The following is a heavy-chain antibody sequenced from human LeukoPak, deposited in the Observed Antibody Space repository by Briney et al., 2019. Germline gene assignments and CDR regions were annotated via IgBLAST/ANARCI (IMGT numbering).Heavy chain of an antibody. CDR1: GFTVSSNY. CDR3: ARGLRWSGYYGGVNWFDP. V-gene: IGHV3-66*01. CDR2: IYSGGST. Sequence: GGSLRLSCAASGFTVSSNYMGWVRQAPGKGLEWVSVIYSGGSTYYADSVKGRFTISRDNSKNTLYLQMNSLRAEDTAVYYCARGLRWSGYYGGVNWFDPWGQGTLVTVSS. J-gene: IGHJ5*02. D-gene: IGHD3-3*01.